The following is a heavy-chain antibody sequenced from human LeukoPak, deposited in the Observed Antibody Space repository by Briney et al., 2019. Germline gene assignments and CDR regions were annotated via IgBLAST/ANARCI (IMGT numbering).Heavy chain of an antibody. CDR1: GGSISSYY. V-gene: IGHV4-59*01. J-gene: IGHJ4*02. CDR3: ARATYGDLPYDY. CDR2: IYYTGST. Sequence: PSETLSLTCTVSGGSISSYYWSWVRQPPGKGLEWIGYIYYTGSTKYNPSLKSRVTISIDTSKNQFSLNLSSVTAADTAVYYCARATYGDLPYDYWGQGTLVTVSS. D-gene: IGHD4-17*01.